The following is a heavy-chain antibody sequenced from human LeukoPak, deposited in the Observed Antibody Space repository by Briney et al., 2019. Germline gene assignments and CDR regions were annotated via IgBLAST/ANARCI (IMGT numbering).Heavy chain of an antibody. D-gene: IGHD3-10*01. CDR3: ARGALLWFGDRMEYYFDY. V-gene: IGHV4-59*01. Sequence: SETLSLTCTVSGGSIRSYHWSWIRQPPGKRLEWIGYIYDSGSTNYNPSLKSRVTISVDTSKNQFSLKLSSMTAADTAVYYCARGALLWFGDRMEYYFDYWGQGTLLTVSS. CDR1: GGSIRSYH. CDR2: IYDSGST. J-gene: IGHJ4*02.